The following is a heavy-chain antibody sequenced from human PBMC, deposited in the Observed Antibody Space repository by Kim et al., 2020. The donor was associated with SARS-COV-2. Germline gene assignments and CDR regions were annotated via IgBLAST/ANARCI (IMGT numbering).Heavy chain of an antibody. D-gene: IGHD3-10*01. CDR2: IWYDGSNK. CDR1: GFTFSSYG. Sequence: GGSLRLSCAASGFTFSSYGMHWVRQAPGKGLEWVAVIWYDGSNKYYADSVKGRFTISRDNSKNTLYLQMNSLRAEDTAVYYCAKDSTAYYYGSGSFGAFDYWGQGTLVTVSS. V-gene: IGHV3-33*06. J-gene: IGHJ4*02. CDR3: AKDSTAYYYGSGSFGAFDY.